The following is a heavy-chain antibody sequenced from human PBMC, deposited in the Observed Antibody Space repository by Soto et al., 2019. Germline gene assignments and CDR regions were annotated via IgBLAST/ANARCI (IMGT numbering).Heavy chain of an antibody. CDR2: ISSGGNTI. Sequence: GSLRLSCEASGFTFSGHGMNWVRQAPGKGLEWVSYISSGGNTIYYTDSVRGRFTISRDNAKSSLYLQMNSLRDEDTAVYFCARDGTYYDYVWGGYRNYDFDLWGQGTLVTVSS. J-gene: IGHJ4*02. CDR3: ARDGTYYDYVWGGYRNYDFDL. V-gene: IGHV3-48*02. CDR1: GFTFSGHG. D-gene: IGHD3-16*02.